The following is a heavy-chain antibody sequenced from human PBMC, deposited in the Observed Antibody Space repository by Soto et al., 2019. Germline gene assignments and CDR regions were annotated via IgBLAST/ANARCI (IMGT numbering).Heavy chain of an antibody. CDR2: ISSSSSYI. J-gene: IGHJ4*02. D-gene: IGHD3-10*01. Sequence: EVQLVESGGGLVKPGGSLRLSCAASGFTFSSYSMNWVRQAPGKGLEWVSSISSSSSYIYYADSVKGRFTISRDNAKNSLYLQMNSLRAEDTAVYYCVRDLRVRAEKYFDYWGQGTLVTVSS. CDR1: GFTFSSYS. V-gene: IGHV3-21*01. CDR3: VRDLRVRAEKYFDY.